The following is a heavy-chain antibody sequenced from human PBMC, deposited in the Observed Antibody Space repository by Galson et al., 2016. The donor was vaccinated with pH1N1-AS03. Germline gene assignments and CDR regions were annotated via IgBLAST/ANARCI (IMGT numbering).Heavy chain of an antibody. J-gene: IGHJ6*02. D-gene: IGHD3-10*01. CDR2: IIPVSGTT. V-gene: IGHV1-69*06. CDR3: GTGKWFGELAYYYHYGTDV. CDR1: GDTFSSYV. Sequence: KGSGDTFSSYVISWVRQAPGQGLEWLGGIIPVSGTTNYGQKFQGRFTITADKSTTTAFMELTSLRYGEPAVYYCGTGKWFGELAYYYHYGTDVWGQGTTVTVSS.